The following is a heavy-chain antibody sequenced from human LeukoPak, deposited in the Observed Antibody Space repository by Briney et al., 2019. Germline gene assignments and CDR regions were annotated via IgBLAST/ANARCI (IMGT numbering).Heavy chain of an antibody. CDR2: ISSSGSTI. CDR1: GFTFSSYE. CDR3: ARVFSVAGPY. J-gene: IGHJ4*02. V-gene: IGHV3-48*03. D-gene: IGHD6-19*01. Sequence: GGSLRLSCAASGFTFSSYEMNWGRQAPRKGLEWVSYISSSGSTIYYADSVKGRFTISRDNAKNSLYLQMNSLRAEDTAVYYCARVFSVAGPYWGQGTLVTVSS.